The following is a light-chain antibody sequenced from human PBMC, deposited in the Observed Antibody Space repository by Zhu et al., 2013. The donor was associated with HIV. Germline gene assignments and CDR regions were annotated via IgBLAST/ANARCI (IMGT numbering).Light chain of an antibody. CDR2: GAS. J-gene: IGKJ2*01. CDR1: QGVAID. CDR3: QQRSNWPPYT. Sequence: DIVLTQSPGTLSLSPGDRATLSCRASQGVAIDSLAWYQQKPGQPPRLLIYGASNRATGIPDRFSGSGSGTDFTLSISSLEPEDFAVYYCQQRSNWPPYTFGQGTKLEIK. V-gene: IGKV3-11*01.